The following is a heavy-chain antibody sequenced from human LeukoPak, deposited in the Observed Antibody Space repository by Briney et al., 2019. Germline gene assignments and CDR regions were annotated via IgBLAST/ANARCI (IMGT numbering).Heavy chain of an antibody. CDR1: GGTFSSYA. CDR3: ARVAVTTTGYYYYYYMDV. Sequence: ASVKVSCKASGGTFSSYAISWVRQAPGQGLEWMGGIIPIFGTANYAQKFQGRVTVTTDESTSTAYMELSSLRSEDTAVYYCARVAVTTTGYYYYYYMDVWGKGTTVTVSS. CDR2: IIPIFGTA. D-gene: IGHD4-17*01. V-gene: IGHV1-69*05. J-gene: IGHJ6*03.